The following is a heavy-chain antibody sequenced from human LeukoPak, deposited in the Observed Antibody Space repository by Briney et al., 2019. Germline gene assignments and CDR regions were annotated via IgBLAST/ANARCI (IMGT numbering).Heavy chain of an antibody. CDR1: GFSFGDYA. J-gene: IGHJ3*02. V-gene: IGHV3-49*03. D-gene: IGHD3-22*01. CDR2: IRAKAYGGTT. CDR3: TRVPIRTVTMIIVIRGHDAFDI. Sequence: PGGSLRLSCTASGFSFGDYAMTWFRQAPGKGLEWVGFIRAKAYGGTTEYAASVKGRFTISRDDSKSIAYLQMNSLQTEDTDVYFCTRVPIRTVTMIIVIRGHDAFDIWGQGTMVTVSS.